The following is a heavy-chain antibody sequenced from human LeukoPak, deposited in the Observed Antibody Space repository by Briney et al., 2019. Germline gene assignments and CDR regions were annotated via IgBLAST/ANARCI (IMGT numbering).Heavy chain of an antibody. CDR1: GYSLTNYW. J-gene: IGHJ4*02. CDR3: ARYDGGATADF. CDR2: VFPADSDT. V-gene: IGHV5-51*01. Sequence: GESLQISCQVSGYSLTNYWIAWVRQMPGKGLEWMGIVFPADSDTRYSPSFQGQVTIPADKSINTAYLQWSSLKASDTAIYYCARYDGGATADFWGQGTLVTVSS. D-gene: IGHD1-26*01.